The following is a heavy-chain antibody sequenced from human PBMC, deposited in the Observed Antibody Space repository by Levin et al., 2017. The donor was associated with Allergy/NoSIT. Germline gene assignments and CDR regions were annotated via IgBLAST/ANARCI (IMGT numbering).Heavy chain of an antibody. V-gene: IGHV6-1*01. CDR1: GDSVSRTGAA. CDR3: ARGQLFYYGMDV. J-gene: IGHJ6*02. Sequence: SQTLSLTCAISGDSVSRTGAAWNWIRQSPSRGLEWLGRTCYESKWYNDYAESLKSRISVTADASRNQFSLQLSSVTPEDTAVYFCARGQLFYYGMDVWGQGTTVTVSS. CDR2: TCYESKWYN.